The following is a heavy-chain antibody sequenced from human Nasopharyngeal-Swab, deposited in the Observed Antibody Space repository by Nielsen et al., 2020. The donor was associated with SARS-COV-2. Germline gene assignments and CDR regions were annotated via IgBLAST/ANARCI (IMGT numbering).Heavy chain of an antibody. CDR3: ARGRDFWSGYSFYYSYYYMDA. CDR1: GGSFSGYY. Sequence: GSLRLSCAVYGGSFSGYYWNWIRQPPGKGLEWIGEINHSGSTNHNPSLKTRVTISVDTSKNQFSLRLSSVTAADTAVYYCARGRDFWSGYSFYYSYYYMDAWGKGTTVTVTS. D-gene: IGHD3-3*01. V-gene: IGHV4-34*01. J-gene: IGHJ6*03. CDR2: INHSGST.